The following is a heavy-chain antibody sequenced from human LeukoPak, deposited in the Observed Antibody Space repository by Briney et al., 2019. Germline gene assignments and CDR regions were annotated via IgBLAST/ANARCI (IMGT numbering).Heavy chain of an antibody. V-gene: IGHV3-66*01. CDR3: AKVRAIGYYNDYFDY. CDR2: IYSGGST. J-gene: IGHJ4*02. CDR1: GFTVSSNY. D-gene: IGHD3-9*01. Sequence: GGSLRLSCAASGFTVSSNYMSWVRQAPGKGLEWVSVIYSGGSTYYADSVKGRFTISRDNSKNTLYLQMNSLRAEDTAVYYCAKVRAIGYYNDYFDYWGQGTLVTVSS.